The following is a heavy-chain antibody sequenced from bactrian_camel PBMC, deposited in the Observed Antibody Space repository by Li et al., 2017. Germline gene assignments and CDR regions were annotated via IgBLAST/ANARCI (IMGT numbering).Heavy chain of an antibody. J-gene: IGHJ4*01. CDR3: AAGTVVGGTFLLNSGLCASPFNY. Sequence: HVQLVESGGGSVQAGGSLRLSCAVSGYDQKNACVGLFRQAPGAQREGVAAIYTGGHSTYYYADSVKGRFTISRDNAKNTVSLQMNSLRPEDTAMYYCAAGTVVGGTFLLNSGLCASPFNYWGQGTQVTVS. V-gene: IGHV3S1*01. CDR2: IYTGGHST. CDR1: GYDQKNAC. D-gene: IGHD6*01.